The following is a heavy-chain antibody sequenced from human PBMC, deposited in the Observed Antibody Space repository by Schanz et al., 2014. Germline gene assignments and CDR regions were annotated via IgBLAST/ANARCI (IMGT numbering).Heavy chain of an antibody. J-gene: IGHJ4*02. CDR2: IYSSGST. Sequence: QVQLQESGPGLVKPSETLSLTCTVSGGSIRGYYCSWIRQPPGKGLEYIGYIYSSGSTNYNPSLESRVTMSVDTSKNQFSLKLSSVTAADTAVYYCAREWSSFDYWGQGTLVTVSS. V-gene: IGHV4-59*01. D-gene: IGHD2-8*01. CDR3: AREWSSFDY. CDR1: GGSIRGYY.